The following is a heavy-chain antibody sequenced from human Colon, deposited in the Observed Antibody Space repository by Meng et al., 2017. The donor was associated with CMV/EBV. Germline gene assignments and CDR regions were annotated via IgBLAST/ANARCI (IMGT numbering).Heavy chain of an antibody. CDR1: GGSISGSNW. CDR3: ARDLTVVRGVLDY. Sequence: AVSGGSISGSNWWSWVRQPPGKGLEWIGEILHSGNTNYNPSLKSRVTISVDKSRNQFSLKLSPVTAADTAVYYCARDLTVVRGVLDYWSQGTLVTVSS. J-gene: IGHJ4*02. CDR2: ILHSGNT. D-gene: IGHD3-10*01. V-gene: IGHV4-4*02.